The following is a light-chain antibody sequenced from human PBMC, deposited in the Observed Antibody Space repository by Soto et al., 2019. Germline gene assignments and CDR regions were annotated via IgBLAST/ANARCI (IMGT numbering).Light chain of an antibody. CDR1: QSVSSN. Sequence: EIVMTQSPATLSVSPGERATLSCRASQSVSSNLAWYQQKPGRAPRLLIYGVSTRATGIPARFSGSGSGTEFTLTISSLQSEDFAVYYCQQFNYWPPITFGQGTRLEIK. V-gene: IGKV3-15*01. J-gene: IGKJ5*01. CDR2: GVS. CDR3: QQFNYWPPIT.